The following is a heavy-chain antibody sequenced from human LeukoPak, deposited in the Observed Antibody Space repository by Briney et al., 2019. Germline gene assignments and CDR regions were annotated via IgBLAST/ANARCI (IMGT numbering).Heavy chain of an antibody. CDR3: ARDGMSVRGVFDY. D-gene: IGHD1-26*01. Sequence: EGSLRLSCAASGFTFSSYGMHWVRQAPGKGLEWVAVIWYDGSNKYYADSVKGRFTISRDNSKNTLYLQMNSLRAEDTAVYYCARDGMSVRGVFDYWGQGTLVTVSS. CDR2: IWYDGSNK. J-gene: IGHJ4*02. V-gene: IGHV3-33*01. CDR1: GFTFSSYG.